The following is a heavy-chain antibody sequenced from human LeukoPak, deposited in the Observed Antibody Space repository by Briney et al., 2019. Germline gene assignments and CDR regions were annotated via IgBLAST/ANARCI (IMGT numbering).Heavy chain of an antibody. CDR3: ARGHGDYYYGMDV. CDR2: IYYSGSS. CDR1: GDSIRSISTYY. J-gene: IGHJ6*02. Sequence: SETLSLTCTVSGDSIRSISTYYWSWIRQPPGKGLVWIGYIYYSGSSNYNRSLKSRVAISVDTSKNQLSLKLSSVTAADTAVYYCARGHGDYYYGMDVWGQGATVTVSS. V-gene: IGHV4-59*01. D-gene: IGHD4-17*01.